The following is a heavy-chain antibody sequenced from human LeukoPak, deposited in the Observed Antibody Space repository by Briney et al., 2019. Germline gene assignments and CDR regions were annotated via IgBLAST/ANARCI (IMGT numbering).Heavy chain of an antibody. D-gene: IGHD6-13*01. CDR3: AKETVIAAYFDY. CDR2: IRYDGSNK. J-gene: IGHJ4*02. CDR1: GFTFSSYG. V-gene: IGHV3-30*02. Sequence: VGSLRLSCAASGFTFSSYGMHWVRQAPGKGLEWVAFIRYDGSNKYYADSLKGRFTISRDNSKNTLYLQMNSLRAEDTAVYYCAKETVIAAYFDYWGQGTLVTVSS.